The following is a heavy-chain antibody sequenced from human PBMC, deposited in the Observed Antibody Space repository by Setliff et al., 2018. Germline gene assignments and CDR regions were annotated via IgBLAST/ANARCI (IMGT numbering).Heavy chain of an antibody. CDR1: GYNFRNYG. CDR3: ARVSLPAAIVRFDS. D-gene: IGHD2-2*01. CDR2: ISGYKCNP. J-gene: IGHJ4*02. V-gene: IGHV1-18*04. Sequence: ASVKVSCKTSGYNFRNYGISWVRQVPGQGLEWMGWISGYKCNPNYLQKMQGRLTMTTDTSTSTAYMELRSLMSDDTAIYSCARVSLPAAIVRFDSWGQGTLVTVSS.